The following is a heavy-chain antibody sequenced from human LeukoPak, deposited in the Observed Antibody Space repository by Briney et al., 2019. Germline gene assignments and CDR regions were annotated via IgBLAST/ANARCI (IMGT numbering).Heavy chain of an antibody. CDR1: GGSISSGDYY. V-gene: IGHV4-39*07. J-gene: IGHJ6*04. Sequence: SETLSLTCTVSGGSISSGDYYWSWIRQPPGKGLEWIGEINHSGSTNYNPSLKSRVTISVDTSKNQFSLKLSSVTAADTAVYYCASFTSIAAAGGGMDVWGKGTTVTVSS. D-gene: IGHD6-13*01. CDR2: INHSGST. CDR3: ASFTSIAAAGGGMDV.